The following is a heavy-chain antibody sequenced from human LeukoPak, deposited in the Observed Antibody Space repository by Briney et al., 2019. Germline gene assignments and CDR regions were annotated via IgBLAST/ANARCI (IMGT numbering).Heavy chain of an antibody. Sequence: TESLFLTFSVYLRPLIGSYCSSIRQPPGKGLGLIGAINQSGRITYNPSLKSRVTISVDTSKTQFSLKLSSVTAAYTAVYYCARGLSPRINMVRGVRPPFRGVFDYWGQGTLVTVSS. J-gene: IGHJ4*02. D-gene: IGHD3-10*01. CDR3: ARGLSPRINMVRGVRPPFRGVFDY. CDR2: INQSGRI. V-gene: IGHV4-34*01. CDR1: LRPLIGSY.